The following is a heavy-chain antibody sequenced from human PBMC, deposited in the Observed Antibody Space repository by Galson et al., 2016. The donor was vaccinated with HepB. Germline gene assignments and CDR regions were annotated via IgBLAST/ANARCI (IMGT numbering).Heavy chain of an antibody. CDR3: ARSLRLGAFDI. Sequence: SLRLSCAASGFTFSSYSMNWVRQAPGKGPEWVSYISSSSSTIYYADSVKGRFTISRDNAKNSLYLQMNSLRAEDTAVYYCARSLRLGAFDIWGQGTMVTVAS. CDR1: GFTFSSYS. J-gene: IGHJ3*02. CDR2: ISSSSSTI. V-gene: IGHV3-48*01. D-gene: IGHD3-10*01.